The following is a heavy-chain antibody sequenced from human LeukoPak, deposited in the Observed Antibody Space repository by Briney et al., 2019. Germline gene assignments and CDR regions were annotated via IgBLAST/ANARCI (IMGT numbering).Heavy chain of an antibody. J-gene: IGHJ4*02. CDR2: ISASGDNP. CDR1: GFTFSNYA. Sequence: GGSLRLSCAASGFTFSNYAMTWVRQAPGKGLDWVSLISASGDNPYYADSVGGRFTISRDNSKNTLYLQMNSLRAEDTAVYYCTRDWLGIGDYWGQGTLVTVSS. CDR3: TRDWLGIGDY. V-gene: IGHV3-23*01. D-gene: IGHD6-19*01.